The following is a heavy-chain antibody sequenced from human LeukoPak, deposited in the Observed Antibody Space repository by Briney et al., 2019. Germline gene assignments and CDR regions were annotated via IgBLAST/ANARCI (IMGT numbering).Heavy chain of an antibody. D-gene: IGHD5-24*01. CDR2: IRYDGNNK. J-gene: IGHJ4*02. V-gene: IGHV3-30*02. CDR3: AKRDGYNSGPFDY. CDR1: GFTFSSYG. Sequence: GGSLRLSCAASGFTFSSYGMHWVRQAPGKGLEWVSFIRYDGNNKYYADPVKGRFTISRDNSKNTLYLQMNSLRTEDTAVYYCAKRDGYNSGPFDYWGQGTLVTVSS.